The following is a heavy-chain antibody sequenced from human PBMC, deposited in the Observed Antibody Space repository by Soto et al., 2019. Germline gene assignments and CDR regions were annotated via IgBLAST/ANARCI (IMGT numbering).Heavy chain of an antibody. CDR1: GFTFSSYA. D-gene: IGHD3-3*01. J-gene: IGHJ6*02. CDR2: ISYDGSNK. Sequence: QVQLVESGGGVVQPGRSLRLSCAASGFTFSSYAMHWVRQAPGKGLEWVAIISYDGSNKYYADSVKGRFTISRDNSKNTLYLQMNSLRAEDTAVYYCARSGLRFLEWLAYGMDVRGQGTTVTVSS. CDR3: ARSGLRFLEWLAYGMDV. V-gene: IGHV3-30-3*01.